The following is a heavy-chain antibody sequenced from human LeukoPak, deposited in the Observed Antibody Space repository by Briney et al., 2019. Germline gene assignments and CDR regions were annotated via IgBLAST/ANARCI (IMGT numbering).Heavy chain of an antibody. CDR1: GGSISSYY. CDR2: IYYSGST. Sequence: SETLSLTCTVSGGSISSYYWSWIRQPPGKGLEWIGYIYYSGSTNYNPSLKSRVTISVDTPKNQFSLKLSSVTAADTAVYYCARGGDPYYDILTGYYWLDYFDYWGQGTLVTVSS. CDR3: ARGGDPYYDILTGYYWLDYFDY. J-gene: IGHJ4*02. V-gene: IGHV4-59*01. D-gene: IGHD3-9*01.